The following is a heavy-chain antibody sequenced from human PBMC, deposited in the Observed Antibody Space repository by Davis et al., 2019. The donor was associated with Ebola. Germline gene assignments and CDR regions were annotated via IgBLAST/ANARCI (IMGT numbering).Heavy chain of an antibody. CDR3: AKSGLSFGVVKYHYGMDV. V-gene: IGHV3-23*01. J-gene: IGHJ6*04. CDR1: GFIFDDYA. Sequence: GESLKISCAASGFIFDDYAMHWVRQAPGKGLEWVSAISGSGGSTYYADSVKGRFTISRDNSKKTLYLQMNSLRAEDTAVYYCAKSGLSFGVVKYHYGMDVWGKGTTVTVSS. D-gene: IGHD3-3*01. CDR2: ISGSGGST.